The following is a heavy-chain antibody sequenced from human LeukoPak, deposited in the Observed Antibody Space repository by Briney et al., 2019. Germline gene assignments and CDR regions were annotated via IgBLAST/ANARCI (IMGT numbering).Heavy chain of an antibody. CDR2: IYGADGT. V-gene: IGHV3-66*01. Sequence: PGGSLRLSCAASGFTFSSHGMHWVRQAPGKGLEWVSVIYGADGTYYADSVKGRFTISRDNSKNTLYLQMNSLRPEDTAVYYCARDGLLGATNPFDYWGQGTLLTLSS. CDR3: ARDGLLGATNPFDY. J-gene: IGHJ4*02. D-gene: IGHD1-26*01. CDR1: GFTFSSHG.